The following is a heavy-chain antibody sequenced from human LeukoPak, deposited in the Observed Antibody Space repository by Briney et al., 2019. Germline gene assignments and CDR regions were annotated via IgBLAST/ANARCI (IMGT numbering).Heavy chain of an antibody. J-gene: IGHJ3*02. CDR2: ISYDGSNK. CDR3: AREGSSGLYDAFDI. V-gene: IGHV3-30-3*01. Sequence: PGGSLRLSCAASGFTFSSYAMHWVRQAPGKGLGWVAVISYDGSNKYYADSVKGRFTISRDNSKNTLYLQMNSLGAEDTAVYYCAREGSSGLYDAFDIWGQGTMVTVSS. CDR1: GFTFSSYA. D-gene: IGHD3-22*01.